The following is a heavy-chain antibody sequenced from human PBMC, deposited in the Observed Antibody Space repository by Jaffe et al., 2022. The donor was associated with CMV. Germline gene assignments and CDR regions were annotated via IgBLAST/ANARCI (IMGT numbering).Heavy chain of an antibody. V-gene: IGHV3-30*18. D-gene: IGHD1-7*01. CDR1: GFTFSSYG. J-gene: IGHJ5*02. Sequence: QVQLVESGGGVVQPGRSLRLSCAASGFTFSSYGMHWVRQAPGKGLEWVAVISNDGSNKYYGDSVRGRFTISRDNSKNTLYLQLNSLRPDDTAVYYCAKDMGGTTIWNWFDPWGQGTLVIVSS. CDR2: ISNDGSNK. CDR3: AKDMGGTTIWNWFDP.